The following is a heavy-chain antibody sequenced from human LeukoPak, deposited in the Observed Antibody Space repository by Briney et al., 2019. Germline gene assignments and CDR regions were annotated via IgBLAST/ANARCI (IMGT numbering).Heavy chain of an antibody. CDR1: GYTFTSYD. V-gene: IGHV1-8*03. CDR2: MNPNSGNT. J-gene: IGHJ6*02. D-gene: IGHD2-15*01. Sequence: ASVKVSCKASGYTFTSYDINWVRQASGQGLEWMGWMNPNSGNTGYAQKFQGRVTITRNTSISTAYMGLSSLRSEDTAVYYCARVHCSGGSCYYYYYYGMDVWGQGTTVTVSS. CDR3: ARVHCSGGSCYYYYYYGMDV.